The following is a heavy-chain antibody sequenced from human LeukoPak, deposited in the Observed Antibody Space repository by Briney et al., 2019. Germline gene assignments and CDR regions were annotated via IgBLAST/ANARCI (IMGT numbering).Heavy chain of an antibody. CDR1: GFTFSSYA. CDR2: ISGSGGST. D-gene: IGHD1-26*01. J-gene: IGHJ5*02. Sequence: GGSLRLSCAASGFTFSSYAMSWVRQAPGKGLEWVSAISGSGGSTYYADSVKGRFTISRDNSKNTLYLQMNSLRAEDTAVYYCAEGPALEWELPSMYKWFDPWGQGTLVTGSS. V-gene: IGHV3-23*01. CDR3: AEGPALEWELPSMYKWFDP.